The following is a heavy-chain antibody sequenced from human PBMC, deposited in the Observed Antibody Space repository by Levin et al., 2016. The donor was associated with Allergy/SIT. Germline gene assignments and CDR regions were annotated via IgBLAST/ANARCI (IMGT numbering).Heavy chain of an antibody. Sequence: ASVKVSCKTSGYTFSSNAIHWVRQAPGQRLEWMGWINPANGQTKYSQKFQARVTITRDTSARTAYMDLSSLTYEDTAVYYCARGHRVWELLLDYWGQGALVTVSS. V-gene: IGHV1-3*01. D-gene: IGHD3-10*01. J-gene: IGHJ4*02. CDR3: ARGHRVWELLLDY. CDR1: GYTFSSNA. CDR2: INPANGQT.